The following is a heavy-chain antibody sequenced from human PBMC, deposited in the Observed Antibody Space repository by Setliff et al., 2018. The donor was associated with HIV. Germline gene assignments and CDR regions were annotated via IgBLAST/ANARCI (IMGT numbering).Heavy chain of an antibody. CDR3: ARGRYSYGPGWFDS. CDR1: SAFTTSSLYS. Sequence: PSETLSLTCSVSSAFTTSSLYSWGWFRQSPGKGLEWIGTIFYSGTTTYNPSLKTRITISVDTSKKEFSLNLSSLTAADTAVFYCARGRYSYGPGWFDSWAQGAVVTVSS. J-gene: IGHJ5*01. D-gene: IGHD5-18*01. V-gene: IGHV4-39*07. CDR2: IFYSGTT.